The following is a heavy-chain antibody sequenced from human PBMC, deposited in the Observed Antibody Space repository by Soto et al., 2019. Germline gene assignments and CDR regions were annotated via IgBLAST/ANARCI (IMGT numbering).Heavy chain of an antibody. CDR3: VSGVTTG. D-gene: IGHD4-17*01. CDR2: ISSDGSTT. CDR1: GFAFSSYW. V-gene: IGHV3-74*01. J-gene: IGHJ1*01. Sequence: PGGSLRLSCAASGFAFSSYWMHWVRQAPGKGLVWVSRISSDGSTTSYADSVKGRFTISRDNAKNTLYLQMNSLRAEDTAVYYCVSGVTTGWGQGTLVTVSS.